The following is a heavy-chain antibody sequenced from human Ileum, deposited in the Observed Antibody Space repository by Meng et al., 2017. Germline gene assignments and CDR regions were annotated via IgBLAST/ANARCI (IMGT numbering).Heavy chain of an antibody. D-gene: IGHD3-22*01. V-gene: IGHV4-4*02. CDR2: IFQSGRT. CDR3: ATSNDRDVYYLGY. Sequence: ARLLGSGSRLVKPSGTRSLTCPVSGTWWSWVRQPPGKGLEWIGEIFQSGRTNYNPSLKSRVTISIDKSKSQISLQLSAVTAADTAVYSCATSNDRDVYYLGYWGQGTLVTVSS. CDR1: GTW. J-gene: IGHJ4*02.